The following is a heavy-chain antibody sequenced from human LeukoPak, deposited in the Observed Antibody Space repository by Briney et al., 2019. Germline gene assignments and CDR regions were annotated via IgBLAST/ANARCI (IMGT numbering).Heavy chain of an antibody. Sequence: ASVKVSCKASGYTFTSYGMHWVRQAPGQRLEWMGWINAGNGNTKYSQKFQGRVTITRDTSASTAYMELSSLRSEDTAVYYCARSGDVGATYYYYGMDVWGQGTTVTVSS. CDR1: GYTFTSYG. CDR3: ARSGDVGATYYYYGMDV. CDR2: INAGNGNT. D-gene: IGHD1-26*01. V-gene: IGHV1-3*01. J-gene: IGHJ6*02.